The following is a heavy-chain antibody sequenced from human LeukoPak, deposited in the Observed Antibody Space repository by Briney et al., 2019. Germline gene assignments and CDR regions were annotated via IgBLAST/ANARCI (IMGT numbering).Heavy chain of an antibody. V-gene: IGHV4-34*01. CDR2: INHSGST. D-gene: IGHD2-2*02. J-gene: IGHJ4*02. CDR1: GGSFSGYY. Sequence: SETLSLTCAVYGGSFSGYYWSWIRQPPGKGLEWIGEINHSGSTNYNPSLKSRVTISVDTSKNQFSLKLSSVTAADTAVYYYARGPYCSSTSCYNGAVDYWGQGTLVTVSS. CDR3: ARGPYCSSTSCYNGAVDY.